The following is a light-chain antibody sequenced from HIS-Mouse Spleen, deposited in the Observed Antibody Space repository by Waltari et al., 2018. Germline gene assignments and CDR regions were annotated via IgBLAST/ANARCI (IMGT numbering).Light chain of an antibody. V-gene: IGLV3-27*01. CDR2: NGS. J-gene: IGLJ3*02. CDR1: VLAKNY. Sequence: SLELTQRSSVSASQGPTARITCSGDVLAKNYERWFKQKPGQAPVLVIYNGSERPSGIPGRFSGSSSGTTVTLTISGAQVEDEADYYCYSAADNNLVFGGGTKLTVL. CDR3: YSAADNNLV.